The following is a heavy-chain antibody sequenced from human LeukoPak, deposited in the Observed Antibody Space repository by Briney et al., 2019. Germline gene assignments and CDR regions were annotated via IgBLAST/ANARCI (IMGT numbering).Heavy chain of an antibody. J-gene: IGHJ4*02. CDR2: INPNSGGT. Sequence: ASVKVSSKASGYTFNGYYKHWVRQAPGQGLEWMGWINPNSGGTNYAQKFQGRVTMTRDTSISTAYMELSRLRSDDTAMYYCARSSGWKYNIDYWGQGTLVTVSS. V-gene: IGHV1-2*02. CDR1: GYTFNGYY. CDR3: ARSSGWKYNIDY. D-gene: IGHD6-19*01.